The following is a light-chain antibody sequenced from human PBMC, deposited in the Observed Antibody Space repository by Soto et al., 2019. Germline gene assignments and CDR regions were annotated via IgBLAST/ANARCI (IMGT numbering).Light chain of an antibody. CDR2: DTS. CDR3: QQYKNWPPSWT. V-gene: IGKV3-15*01. CDR1: QSVSSN. J-gene: IGKJ1*01. Sequence: EIVMTQSPATLSVSPGERATLSCRASQSVSSNLAWYQQKPGQAPRLLIYDTSTRATGISARFSGSGSGTDVTLTIIGLQSEDFEVYYCQQYKNWPPSWTFGQGTKVDIK.